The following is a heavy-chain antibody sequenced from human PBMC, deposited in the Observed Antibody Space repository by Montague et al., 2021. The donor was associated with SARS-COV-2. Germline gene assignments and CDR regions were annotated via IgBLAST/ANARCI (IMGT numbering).Heavy chain of an antibody. J-gene: IGHJ6*02. V-gene: IGHV3-66*01. CDR2: IYSGGST. CDR1: GITVSSNN. CDR3: AARADYYYGMDV. Sequence: SLRLSCAASGITVSSNNMSWVRQAPGKGLEWVSVIYSGGSTQYADSVKGRFTISRDKSNYTLYLQMNSLRAEDTAGYYCAARADYYYGMDVWGQGTPVTVSS.